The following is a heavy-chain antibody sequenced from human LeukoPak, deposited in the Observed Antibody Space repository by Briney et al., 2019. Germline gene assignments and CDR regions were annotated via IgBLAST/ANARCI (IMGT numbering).Heavy chain of an antibody. Sequence: PSETLSLTCTVSGDSISTYYWSWIRQPPGKGLEWIGSISHSGTNYYNPSLKSRVTISLDTSRNHFSLKLSSLTAADTAVYFCSRELAGTTIHYWGQGTLVTVSS. D-gene: IGHD1-7*01. CDR3: SRELAGTTIHY. CDR2: ISHSGTN. J-gene: IGHJ4*02. CDR1: GDSISTYY. V-gene: IGHV4-38-2*02.